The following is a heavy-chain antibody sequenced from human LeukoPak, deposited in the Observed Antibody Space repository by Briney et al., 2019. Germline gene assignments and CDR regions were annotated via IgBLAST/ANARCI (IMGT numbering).Heavy chain of an antibody. CDR3: ARYSGSFSKSFDS. Sequence: GESLKISCKVSGYSFTNNWLGWVRQMPGKGLEWMGVIFPSDSDTRYSPSFQGQVTISADKSISTAYLQWSSLKASDTAMYYCARYSGSFSKSFDSWGQGTLVTVSS. D-gene: IGHD1-26*01. V-gene: IGHV5-51*01. J-gene: IGHJ4*02. CDR2: IFPSDSDT. CDR1: GYSFTNNW.